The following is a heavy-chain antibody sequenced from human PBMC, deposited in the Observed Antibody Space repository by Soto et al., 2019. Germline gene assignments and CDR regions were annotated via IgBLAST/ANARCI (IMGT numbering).Heavy chain of an antibody. CDR1: VVSISSGGYY. J-gene: IGHJ6*02. CDR3: ARDSDGAHHNGMEV. CDR2: IYYSGST. Sequence: TSETLSLTCTFSVVSISSGGYYWSWIRQHPGKGLEWIGYIYYSGSTYYNPSLKSRVTISVDTSKNQFSLKLSSVTAADTAVYYCARDSDGAHHNGMEVWGQGTTVTVSS. V-gene: IGHV4-31*03. D-gene: IGHD5-18*01.